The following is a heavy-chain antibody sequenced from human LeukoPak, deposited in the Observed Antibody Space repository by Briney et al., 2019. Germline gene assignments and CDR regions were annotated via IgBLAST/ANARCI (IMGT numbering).Heavy chain of an antibody. CDR3: ARQGWFGELLSPLDY. D-gene: IGHD3-10*01. CDR2: IYYSGST. Sequence: SETLSLTCTVSGGSISSSSYYWGWIRQPPGKGLEWIGSIYYSGSTYYNPSLKSRVTISVDTSKNQFSLKLSSVSASDTAVYYCARQGWFGELLSPLDYWGQGTLVTVSS. V-gene: IGHV4-39*01. CDR1: GGSISSSSYY. J-gene: IGHJ4*02.